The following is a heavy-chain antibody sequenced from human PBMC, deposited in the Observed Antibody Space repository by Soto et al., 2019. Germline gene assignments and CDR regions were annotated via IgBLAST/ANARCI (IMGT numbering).Heavy chain of an antibody. J-gene: IGHJ3*02. V-gene: IGHV3-30*03. CDR1: GFTFSSYG. CDR2: ISYDGSNK. CDR3: AMPMVRGVSDAFDI. Sequence: GGSLRLSCAASGFTFSSYGMHWVRQAPGKGLEWVAVISYDGSNKYYADSVKGRFTISRDNSKNTLYLQMNSLRAEDTAVYYCAMPMVRGVSDAFDIWGQGTMVTVSS. D-gene: IGHD3-10*01.